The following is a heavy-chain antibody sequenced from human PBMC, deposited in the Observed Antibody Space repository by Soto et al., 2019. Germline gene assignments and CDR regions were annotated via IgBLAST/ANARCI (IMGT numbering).Heavy chain of an antibody. V-gene: IGHV3-30-3*01. D-gene: IGHD5-18*01. J-gene: IGHJ4*02. Sequence: QVQLVESGGGVVQPGRSLRLSCAASGFTFSSYAMHWVRQAPGKGLEWVAVISYDGSNKYYADSVKGRFTISRDNSKNTXXRQMNSLRAEDTAVYYCARDMDTAMDRPAVGCVDYWGQGTLVTVSS. CDR2: ISYDGSNK. CDR3: ARDMDTAMDRPAVGCVDY. CDR1: GFTFSSYA.